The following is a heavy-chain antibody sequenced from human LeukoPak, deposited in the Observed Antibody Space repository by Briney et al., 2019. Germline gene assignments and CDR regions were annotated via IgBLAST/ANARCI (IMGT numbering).Heavy chain of an antibody. CDR2: ISAYNGDT. D-gene: IGHD5-12*01. V-gene: IGHV1-18*01. CDR1: GYTFTSYD. CDR3: ARDRRWGFSGYELDY. Sequence: GASVKVSCKASGYTFTSYDISWVRQAPGQGLEWLGWISAYNGDTTYAQNFQGRVTMTTDTYTTTAYMELRGLRSDDTAVYYCARDRRWGFSGYELDYWGQGTLVTVSS. J-gene: IGHJ4*02.